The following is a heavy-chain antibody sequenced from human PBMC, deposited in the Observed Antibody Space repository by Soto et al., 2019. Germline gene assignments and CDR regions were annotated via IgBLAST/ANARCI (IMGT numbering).Heavy chain of an antibody. J-gene: IGHJ4*02. D-gene: IGHD3-10*01. Sequence: SETLSLTCAVYGGSFSGYYWSWIRQPPGKGLEWIGEINHSGSTNYNPSLKSRVTISVDTSKNQSSLKLSSVTAADTAVYYCARGRRDRGVITRFDYWGQGTLVTVSS. V-gene: IGHV4-34*01. CDR3: ARGRRDRGVITRFDY. CDR1: GGSFSGYY. CDR2: INHSGST.